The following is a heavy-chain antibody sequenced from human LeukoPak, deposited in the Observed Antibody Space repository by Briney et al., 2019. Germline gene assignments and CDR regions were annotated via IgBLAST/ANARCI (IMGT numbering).Heavy chain of an antibody. J-gene: IGHJ5*02. CDR2: ISAGSGTI. V-gene: IGHV3-48*01. CDR3: ARGLQTWQPGWFDP. CDR1: GFTFSSYP. Sequence: PGRSLRLSCVASGFTFSSYPMNWVRQAPGKGLKWVSYISAGSGTIYYADSVKGRFTTSRDNARNSLYLQMNSLRGEDTAVYYCARGLQTWQPGWFDPWGQGTLVTVSS. D-gene: IGHD5-24*01.